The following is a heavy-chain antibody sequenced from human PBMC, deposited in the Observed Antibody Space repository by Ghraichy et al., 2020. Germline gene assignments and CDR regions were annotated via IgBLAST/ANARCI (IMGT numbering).Heavy chain of an antibody. D-gene: IGHD3-3*01. CDR2: ISAYNGNT. CDR1: GYTFTSYG. Sequence: ASVKVSCKASGYTFTSYGISWVRQAPGQGLEWMGWISAYNGNTNYAQKLQGRVTMTTDTSTSTAYMELRSLRSDDTAVYYCARDLPRIFGVVPDAFDIWGQGTMVTVSS. J-gene: IGHJ3*02. CDR3: ARDLPRIFGVVPDAFDI. V-gene: IGHV1-18*01.